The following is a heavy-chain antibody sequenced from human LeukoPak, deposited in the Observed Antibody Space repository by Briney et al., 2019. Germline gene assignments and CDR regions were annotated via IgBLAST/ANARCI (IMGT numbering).Heavy chain of an antibody. V-gene: IGHV4-38-2*02. CDR1: GYSISSGYY. D-gene: IGHD3-9*01. CDR2: IYHSGST. CDR3: ARARGIDWAYYFDY. J-gene: IGHJ4*02. Sequence: SETLSLTCTISGYSISSGYYWGWIRQPPGKGLEWIGSIYHSGSTYYNPSLKSRVTISVDTSKNQFSLKLSSVTAADTAVYYCARARGIDWAYYFDYWGQGTLVTVSS.